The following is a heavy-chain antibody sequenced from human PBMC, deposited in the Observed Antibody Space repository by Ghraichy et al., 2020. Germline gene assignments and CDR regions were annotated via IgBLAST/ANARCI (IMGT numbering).Heavy chain of an antibody. V-gene: IGHV4-4*07. Sequence: SETLSLTCTVSGGSISSYYWSWIRQPAGKGLEWIGRIYTSGSTNYNPSLKSRVTMSVDTSKNQFSLKLSSVTAADTAVYYCARDLRGYSYGYTWFDPWGQGTLVTVSS. CDR1: GGSISSYY. J-gene: IGHJ5*02. CDR3: ARDLRGYSYGYTWFDP. CDR2: IYTSGST. D-gene: IGHD5-18*01.